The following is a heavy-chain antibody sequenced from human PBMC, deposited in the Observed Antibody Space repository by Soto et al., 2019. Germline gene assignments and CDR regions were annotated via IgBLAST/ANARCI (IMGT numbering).Heavy chain of an antibody. D-gene: IGHD6-6*01. CDR1: GGSISSGGYY. Sequence: QVQLQESGPGLVKPSQTLSLTCTVSGGSISSGGYYWSWIRQHPGKGLEWIGYIYYSGSTYYNPSLKNRITISVDTSKNHSSLKLSTVTAADTAVYYCARGHYSSSGEFDYWGQGTLVTVSS. J-gene: IGHJ4*02. V-gene: IGHV4-31*03. CDR2: IYYSGST. CDR3: ARGHYSSSGEFDY.